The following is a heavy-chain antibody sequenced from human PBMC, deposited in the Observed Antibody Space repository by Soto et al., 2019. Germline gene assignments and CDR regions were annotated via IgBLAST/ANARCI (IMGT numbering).Heavy chain of an antibody. D-gene: IGHD2-2*01. CDR3: AKKALFVPAGPSDRFDP. CDR2: ISGSGSSA. Sequence: EVQLLESGGGFVHPGGSLRLSFAASGLPFSSYAMSWVRQVPGRGMEWTSGISGSGSSAYYGDSVQGRFTISRDNYKNILYLDMDSLRVEDTAVYYCAKKALFVPAGPSDRFDPWGQGTLVTVSP. CDR1: GLPFSSYA. J-gene: IGHJ5*02. V-gene: IGHV3-23*01.